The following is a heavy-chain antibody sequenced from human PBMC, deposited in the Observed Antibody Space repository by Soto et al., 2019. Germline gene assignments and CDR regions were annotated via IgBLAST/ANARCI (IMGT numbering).Heavy chain of an antibody. Sequence: GSVKVSCKASGYTFTSYGISWVRQAPGQGLEWMGWISAYNGNTNYAQKLQGRVTMTTDTSTSTAYMELRSLRSDDTAVYYCARDALIAAAGYYYYYMDGWGKGTTVTVSS. D-gene: IGHD6-13*01. V-gene: IGHV1-18*01. CDR2: ISAYNGNT. J-gene: IGHJ6*03. CDR1: GYTFTSYG. CDR3: ARDALIAAAGYYYYYMDG.